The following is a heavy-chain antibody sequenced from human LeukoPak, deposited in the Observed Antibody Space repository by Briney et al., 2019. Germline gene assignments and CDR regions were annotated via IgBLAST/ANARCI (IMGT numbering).Heavy chain of an antibody. V-gene: IGHV3-66*02. Sequence: GGSLRLSCAASGFTVSSNYMSWVRKAPGKELEWVSVIYSGGSTYYADSVKGRFTISRDNSKNTLYLQMNSLGAEGTAVYYCARDTRDVGYGMDVWGQGTTVTVSS. D-gene: IGHD5-24*01. J-gene: IGHJ6*02. CDR2: IYSGGST. CDR3: ARDTRDVGYGMDV. CDR1: GFTVSSNY.